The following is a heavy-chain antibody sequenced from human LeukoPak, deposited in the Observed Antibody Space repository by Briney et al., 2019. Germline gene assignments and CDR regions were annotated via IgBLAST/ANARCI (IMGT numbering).Heavy chain of an antibody. CDR3: AKDAFCTSTNCYASYFDY. D-gene: IGHD2-2*01. Sequence: PGGSLRLSCAASGFTFRNPWMSWVRQAPGKGLEWVSAISGSGGTTHYADSVKGRFTISRDRSKNTLYLQMHSLRAEDTAVYYCAKDAFCTSTNCYASYFDYWGQGTLVTVSS. J-gene: IGHJ4*02. V-gene: IGHV3-23*01. CDR1: GFTFRNPW. CDR2: ISGSGGTT.